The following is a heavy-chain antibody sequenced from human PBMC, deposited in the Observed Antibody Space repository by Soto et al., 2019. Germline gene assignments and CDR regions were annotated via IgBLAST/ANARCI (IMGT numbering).Heavy chain of an antibody. V-gene: IGHV3-30-3*01. CDR3: ARALGDYGDC. CDR1: GFTFSSYA. D-gene: IGHD4-17*01. Sequence: GGSLRLSCAASGFTFSSYAMHWVRQAPGKGLEWVAVISYDGSNKYYADSVKGRFTISRDNSKNTLYLQMNSLRVEDTAVYYCARALGDYGDCWGQGTLVTVSS. J-gene: IGHJ4*02. CDR2: ISYDGSNK.